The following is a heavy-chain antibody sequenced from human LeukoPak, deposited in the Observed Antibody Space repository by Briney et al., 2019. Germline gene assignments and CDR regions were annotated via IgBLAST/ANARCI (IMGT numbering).Heavy chain of an antibody. D-gene: IGHD6-13*01. CDR2: IYYTGGT. Sequence: SETLSLTCTVSGGSISNYYWSWIRQPPGKGLEWIGYIYYTGGTNYNPSLKSRVTISLDTSKNQFSLKLNSVTAADTAVYYCARRMAAAVWFDPWGQGTPVT. V-gene: IGHV4-59*08. CDR1: GGSISNYY. CDR3: ARRMAAAVWFDP. J-gene: IGHJ5*02.